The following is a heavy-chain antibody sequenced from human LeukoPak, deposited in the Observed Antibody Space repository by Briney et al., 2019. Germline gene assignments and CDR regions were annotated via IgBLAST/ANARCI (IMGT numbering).Heavy chain of an antibody. CDR2: INPGGSSA. J-gene: IGHJ5*02. V-gene: IGHV1-46*01. Sequence: ASVKVSCKASGYSFTSYYMHWVRQAPGQGLEWMGFINPGGSSAAYAQKFQGRLTMTRDMFTSTDYMELTSLTSDDTAVYYCARDNSVGETAWWFDPWGQGTLVTVSS. CDR1: GYSFTSYY. D-gene: IGHD1-26*01. CDR3: ARDNSVGETAWWFDP.